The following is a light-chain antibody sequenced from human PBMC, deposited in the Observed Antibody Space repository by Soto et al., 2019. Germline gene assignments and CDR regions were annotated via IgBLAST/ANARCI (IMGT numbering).Light chain of an antibody. J-gene: IGLJ1*01. CDR3: QSYDRILGGYV. CDR1: SSNIGAGYD. CDR2: VNS. V-gene: IGLV1-40*01. Sequence: QSVLTQPPSVSGAPGPRVTISCTGSSSNIGAGYDVPWYQQLPGTAPKLLIYVNSNRPSGVPDRFSGSKSGTSASLAITGLQAEDEAAYDGQSYDRILGGYVFGTGTKLTVL.